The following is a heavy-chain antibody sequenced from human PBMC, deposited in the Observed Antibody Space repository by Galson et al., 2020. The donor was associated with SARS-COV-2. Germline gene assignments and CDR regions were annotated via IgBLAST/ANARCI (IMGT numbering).Heavy chain of an antibody. D-gene: IGHD3-22*01. CDR1: GFTFSSYA. CDR3: VKDGGPSPDYDDSSGYYSYYYGMDV. CDR2: ISSNGGST. J-gene: IGHJ6*02. Sequence: GESLKISCSASGFTFSSYAMHWVRQAPGKGLEYVSAISSNGGSTYYADSVKGRFTISRDNSKNTLYLQMSSLRAEDTAVYYCVKDGGPSPDYDDSSGYYSYYYGMDVWGQGTTVTVSS. V-gene: IGHV3-64D*08.